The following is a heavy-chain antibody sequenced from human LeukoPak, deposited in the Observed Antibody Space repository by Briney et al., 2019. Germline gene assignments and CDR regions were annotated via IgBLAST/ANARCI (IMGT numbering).Heavy chain of an antibody. V-gene: IGHV3-23*03. D-gene: IGHD2-15*01. CDR1: GFTFDDYA. Sequence: GGSLRLSCEASGFTFDDYAMHWVRQAPGKGLEWVSVIYSGGSTYYADSVKGRFTISRDNSRNTLYLQMNSLRVEDTAVYYCAKDLGMGGGSCFHHWGQGILVTVSS. CDR2: IYSGGST. CDR3: AKDLGMGGGSCFHH. J-gene: IGHJ5*02.